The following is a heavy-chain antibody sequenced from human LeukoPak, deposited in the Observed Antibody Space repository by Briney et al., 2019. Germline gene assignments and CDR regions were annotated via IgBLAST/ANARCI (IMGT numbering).Heavy chain of an antibody. V-gene: IGHV4-34*01. Sequence: NPSETLSLTCAVYGGSFSGYYWSWIRQPPGKGLEWIGEINHSGSTNYNPSLKSRVTISVDTSKNQFSLKLSSVTAADTAVYYCARAAYYYGSGSYIDPWGQGTLVTVSS. CDR1: GGSFSGYY. J-gene: IGHJ5*02. CDR2: INHSGST. CDR3: ARAAYYYGSGSYIDP. D-gene: IGHD3-10*01.